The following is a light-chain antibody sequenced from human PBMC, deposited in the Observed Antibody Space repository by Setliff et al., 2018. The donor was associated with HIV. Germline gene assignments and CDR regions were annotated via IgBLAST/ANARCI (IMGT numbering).Light chain of an antibody. CDR1: SSDVGSYNL. CDR2: EGN. Sequence: QSVLTQPASVSGSPGQSITISCTGTSSDVGSYNLVPWYRQHPGKAPKLIIYEGNKRPSGVSTRFSGSKSGNTASLTISGLQAEDEADYYCCSFAGSSTSVFGTGTKVTVL. V-gene: IGLV2-23*01. J-gene: IGLJ1*01. CDR3: CSFAGSSTSV.